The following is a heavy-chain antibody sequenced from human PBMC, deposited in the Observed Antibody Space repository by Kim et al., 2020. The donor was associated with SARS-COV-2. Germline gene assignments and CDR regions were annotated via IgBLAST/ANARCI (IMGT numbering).Heavy chain of an antibody. V-gene: IGHV3-30-3*01. D-gene: IGHD2-21*02. CDR2: ISYDGSKK. J-gene: IGHJ4*02. Sequence: GGSLRLSCAASGFTFRSYAMHWVRQAPGKGLEWVALISYDGSKKYYADSVKGRFTISRDNSKNTLYLQMNSRRVDDTAVYYCAQVVTPLDYWGQGTLVTVSS. CDR1: GFTFRSYA. CDR3: AQVVTPLDY.